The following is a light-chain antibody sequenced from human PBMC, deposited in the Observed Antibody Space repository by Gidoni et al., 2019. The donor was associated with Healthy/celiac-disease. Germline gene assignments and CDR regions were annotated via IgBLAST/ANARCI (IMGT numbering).Light chain of an antibody. CDR1: QSISSY. J-gene: IGKJ1*01. CDR3: KQSYRTPQT. V-gene: IGKV1-39*01. Sequence: DIQMTQSPSSLSASARDRVPITCRASQSISSYLNWYEQKTGKASKRLIYAASILQSGVLSRLSGSGSGTDFTLTINSLEPEDFATYYCKQSYRTPQTFGQGTKVEIK. CDR2: AAS.